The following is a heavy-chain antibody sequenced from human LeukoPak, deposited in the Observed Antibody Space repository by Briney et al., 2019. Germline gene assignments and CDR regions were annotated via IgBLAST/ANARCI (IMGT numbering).Heavy chain of an antibody. J-gene: IGHJ6*03. Sequence: VASVKVSCKASGYTFTGYYMHWVRQAPGQGLEWMGWINPNSGGTNYAQKFQGRVTMTRDTSISTAYMELSRLRSDDTAVYYCAREFGENYDGYYYMDVWGKGTTVTVSS. CDR2: INPNSGGT. CDR3: AREFGENYDGYYYMDV. V-gene: IGHV1-2*02. D-gene: IGHD3-22*01. CDR1: GYTFTGYY.